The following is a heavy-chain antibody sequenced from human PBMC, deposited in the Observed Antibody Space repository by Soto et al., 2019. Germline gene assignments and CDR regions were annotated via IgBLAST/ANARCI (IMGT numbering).Heavy chain of an antibody. CDR1: VDSMRTYY. J-gene: IGHJ2*01. D-gene: IGHD1-1*01. CDR2: TYYRGST. Sequence: QVQLQESGPGLVKPSETLSLTCSVSVDSMRTYYWNWIRQPPGGGLEWVGHTYYRGSTNYNPSLRSRVTTPVDTSQNHFSLRLSPMTAADTAVYYCARAGTSTWYFALWGHGTLVIVSS. V-gene: IGHV4-59*01. CDR3: ARAGTSTWYFAL.